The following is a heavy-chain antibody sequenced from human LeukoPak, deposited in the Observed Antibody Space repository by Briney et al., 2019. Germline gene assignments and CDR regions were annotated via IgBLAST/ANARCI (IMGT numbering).Heavy chain of an antibody. CDR3: ARDGPYYYDSSGSDAFDI. Sequence: GGSLRLSCAASGFTFSSYSMNWVRQAPGKGLEWVSYINSSSSYIYYADSVKGRFTISRDNAKNSLYLQMNSLRDEDTAVYYCARDGPYYYDSSGSDAFDIWGEGTMVTVSS. CDR2: INSSSSYI. J-gene: IGHJ3*02. V-gene: IGHV3-21*01. CDR1: GFTFSSYS. D-gene: IGHD3-22*01.